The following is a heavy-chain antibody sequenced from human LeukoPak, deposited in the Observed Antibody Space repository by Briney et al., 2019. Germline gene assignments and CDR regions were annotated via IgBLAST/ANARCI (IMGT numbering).Heavy chain of an antibody. D-gene: IGHD2-8*01. CDR2: IYYSGST. V-gene: IGHV4-39*01. Sequence: PSETLSLTCIVSGVSISSTTYYWGWIRQPPGKGLEWIGSIYYSGSTWYNPSLKSRVTVSADTSKNQFSLKLTSVTAADTAVYYCARDRACSNGVCSYFDYWGQGTVVTVSS. CDR3: ARDRACSNGVCSYFDY. CDR1: GVSISSTTYY. J-gene: IGHJ4*02.